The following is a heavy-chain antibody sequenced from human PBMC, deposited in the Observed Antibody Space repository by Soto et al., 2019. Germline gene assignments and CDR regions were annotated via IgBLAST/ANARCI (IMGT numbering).Heavy chain of an antibody. CDR1: GFTFSSYS. V-gene: IGHV3-48*02. J-gene: IGHJ6*02. D-gene: IGHD2-2*01. Sequence: PGGSLRLSCAAPGFTFSSYSMNWVRQAPGKGLEWVSYISNSSSTIYYADSVKGRFTISRDNAKNSLYLQMNSLRDEDTAVYYWARDSPGRYCSSTSCPRMDVWGQGTMVTVSS. CDR3: ARDSPGRYCSSTSCPRMDV. CDR2: ISNSSSTI.